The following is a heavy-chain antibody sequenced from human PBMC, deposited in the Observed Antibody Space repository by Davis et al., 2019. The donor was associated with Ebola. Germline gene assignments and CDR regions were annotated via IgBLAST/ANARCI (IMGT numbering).Heavy chain of an antibody. Sequence: AASVKVSCKASGGTFSSYTISWVRPATGQGLAWMGWMNPKRGNTGYAQRFQGRVTMTRNNYISTAYMELSSLRSEDTAVYYCAREMATKLFYYGMDDWGQGTTVTVSS. CDR1: GGTFSSYT. CDR2: MNPKRGNT. J-gene: IGHJ6*02. D-gene: IGHD5-24*01. CDR3: AREMATKLFYYGMDD. V-gene: IGHV1-8*02.